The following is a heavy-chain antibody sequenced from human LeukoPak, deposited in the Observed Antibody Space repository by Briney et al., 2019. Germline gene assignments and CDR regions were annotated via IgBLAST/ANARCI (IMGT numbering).Heavy chain of an antibody. CDR2: IWYDGSNK. Sequence: GGSLRLSCAASGFTFSSYGMHWVRQAPGKGLEWVAVIWYDGSNKYYADSVKGRFTISRDNSKNTLYLQMNSLRAEDTAVYYCAKDEGTAMVTDWGQGTLVTVSS. CDR3: AKDEGTAMVTD. V-gene: IGHV3-33*06. J-gene: IGHJ4*02. CDR1: GFTFSSYG. D-gene: IGHD5-18*01.